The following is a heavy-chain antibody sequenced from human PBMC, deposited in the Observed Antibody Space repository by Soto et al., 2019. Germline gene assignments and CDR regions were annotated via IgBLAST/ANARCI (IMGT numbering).Heavy chain of an antibody. CDR2: ISSSSSTI. CDR3: ARAPDYGDYAEYFQH. D-gene: IGHD4-17*01. Sequence: PGGSLRLSCAASGFTFSSYSMNWVRQAPGKGPEWVSYISSSSSTIYYADSVKGRFTISRDNAKNSLYLQMNSLRAEDTAVYYCARAPDYGDYAEYFQHWGKGTLVTVSS. CDR1: GFTFSSYS. J-gene: IGHJ1*01. V-gene: IGHV3-48*01.